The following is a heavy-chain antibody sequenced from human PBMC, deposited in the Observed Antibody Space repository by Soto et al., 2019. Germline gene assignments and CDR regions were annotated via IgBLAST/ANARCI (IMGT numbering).Heavy chain of an antibody. Sequence: QVQLVESGGGLVKPGGSLRLSCAASGFAFSDYYMNWIRQAPGKGLEWVSYITSSGRTTYYADSVKGRFTISRDNAKNSLYLQMNSLRAEDTAVYYCARDLGLVLEYISSPLSYYGMDVWGQGTTVTVSS. D-gene: IGHD6-6*01. CDR1: GFAFSDYY. J-gene: IGHJ6*02. CDR2: ITSSGRTT. V-gene: IGHV3-11*01. CDR3: ARDLGLVLEYISSPLSYYGMDV.